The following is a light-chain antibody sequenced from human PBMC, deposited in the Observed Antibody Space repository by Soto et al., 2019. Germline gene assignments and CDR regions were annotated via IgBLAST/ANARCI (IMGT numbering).Light chain of an antibody. CDR3: CSYAGYYTLV. Sequence: QSALTQPRSVSGSPGQSVTISCTGTSSDVGGYNYVSWYQQHPGKAPKLIIYAVSGRPSGVPDRFSGSTSGNTASLTISGLQADYEDDYNCCSYAGYYTLVFGEGTKLTAL. J-gene: IGLJ2*01. CDR1: SSDVGGYNY. V-gene: IGLV2-11*01. CDR2: AVS.